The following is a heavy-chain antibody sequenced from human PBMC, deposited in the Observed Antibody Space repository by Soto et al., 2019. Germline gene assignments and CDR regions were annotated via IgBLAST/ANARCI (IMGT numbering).Heavy chain of an antibody. CDR3: ARSLGGVAGLCYY. Sequence: SETLSLTCAVSGGSISSSNWWSWVRQPPGKGLEWIGEIYHSGSTNYNPSLKSRVTISVDKSKNQFSLKLSSVTAADTAVYYCARSLGGVAGLCYYWGKGTLVTVSS. D-gene: IGHD6-19*01. J-gene: IGHJ4*02. V-gene: IGHV4-4*02. CDR2: IYHSGST. CDR1: GGSISSSNW.